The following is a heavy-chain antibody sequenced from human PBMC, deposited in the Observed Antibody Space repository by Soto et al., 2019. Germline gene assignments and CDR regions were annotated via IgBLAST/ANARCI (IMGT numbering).Heavy chain of an antibody. D-gene: IGHD5-12*01. V-gene: IGHV3-48*01. J-gene: IGHJ3*02. CDR1: GFTFSSYS. Sequence: PGGSLRLSCAASGFTFSSYSMNWVRQAPGKGLEWVSYISSSSSTIYYADSVKGRFTISRDNAKNSLYLQMNSLRAEDTVVYYCASYGGYAAMDAFDIWGQGTMVTVSS. CDR2: ISSSSSTI. CDR3: ASYGGYAAMDAFDI.